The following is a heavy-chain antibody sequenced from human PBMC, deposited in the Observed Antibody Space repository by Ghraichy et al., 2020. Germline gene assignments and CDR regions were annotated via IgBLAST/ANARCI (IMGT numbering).Heavy chain of an antibody. CDR3: ARSFLAVTATPFDF. J-gene: IGHJ4*02. V-gene: IGHV4-59*01. CDR1: GGSIGRYY. D-gene: IGHD2-21*02. Sequence: SETLSLTCSVSGGSIGRYYWSWIRQSQGKQLEWIGYIYYTGRTTYNPSLESRVTISLDTSRNQFSLSLTSLTTADTALYFCARSFLAVTATPFDFWGQGILVTVSS. CDR2: IYYTGRT.